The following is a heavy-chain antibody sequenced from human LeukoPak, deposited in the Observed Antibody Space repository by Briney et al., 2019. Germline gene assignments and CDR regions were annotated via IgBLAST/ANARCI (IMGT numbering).Heavy chain of an antibody. V-gene: IGHV3-23*01. D-gene: IGHD3-9*01. Sequence: PGGSLRLSCAASGFTFSSHAMSWVRQAPGKGLEWGSGISGRGGSTYYADSVKGRFTVSRDNSKNMLYLQMHSLRAEDTAVYYCAHLGYDILTGYYNWGQGTLVFVSS. CDR3: AHLGYDILTGYYN. J-gene: IGHJ4*02. CDR2: ISGRGGST. CDR1: GFTFSSHA.